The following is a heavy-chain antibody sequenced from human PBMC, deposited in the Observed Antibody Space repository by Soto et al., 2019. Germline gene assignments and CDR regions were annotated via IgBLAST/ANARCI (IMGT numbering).Heavy chain of an antibody. CDR2: ISYDGSNK. V-gene: IGHV3-30-3*01. Sequence: QVQLVESGGGVVQPGRSLRLSCAASGFTFSSYAMHGVRQAPGKGLEWVAVISYDGSNKYYADSVKGRFTISRDNSKNTLYLQMNSLRVEDTAVYYCARGVLVPAAIVYYYGMDVWGQGTTVTVSS. J-gene: IGHJ6*02. CDR3: ARGVLVPAAIVYYYGMDV. D-gene: IGHD2-2*02. CDR1: GFTFSSYA.